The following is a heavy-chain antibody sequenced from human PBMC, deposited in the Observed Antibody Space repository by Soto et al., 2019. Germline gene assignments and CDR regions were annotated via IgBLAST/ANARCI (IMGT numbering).Heavy chain of an antibody. CDR2: SRNKANSYTT. Sequence: EVQLVESGGGLVQPGGSLRLSCAASGFTFSDHYMDWVRQAPGKGLEWVGRSRNKANSYTTEYAASVKGRFTISRDDSTNSLYLQMNSLKTEDTAVYYCTKIASRYYFDYWGQGTLVTVSS. CDR1: GFTFSDHY. CDR3: TKIASRYYFDY. J-gene: IGHJ4*02. D-gene: IGHD6-6*01. V-gene: IGHV3-72*01.